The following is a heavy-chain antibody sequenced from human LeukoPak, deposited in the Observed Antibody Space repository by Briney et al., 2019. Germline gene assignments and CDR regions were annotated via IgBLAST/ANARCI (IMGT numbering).Heavy chain of an antibody. CDR3: ARGAVPAAIVWFDP. CDR2: IYHSGST. CDR1: GGSIGSGGYS. V-gene: IGHV4-30-2*01. J-gene: IGHJ5*02. Sequence: PSQTLSLTCAVSGGSIGSGGYSWSWIRQPPGKGLEWIVYIYHSGSTYYNPSLKSRVTISVDRSKNQFSLKLSSVTAADTAVYYCARGAVPAAIVWFDPWGQGTLVTVSS. D-gene: IGHD2-2*01.